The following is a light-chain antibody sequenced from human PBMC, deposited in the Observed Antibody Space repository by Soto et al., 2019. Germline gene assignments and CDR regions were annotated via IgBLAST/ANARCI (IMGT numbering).Light chain of an antibody. CDR1: QSDSSN. V-gene: IGKV3-15*01. J-gene: IGKJ4*01. CDR2: GAS. Sequence: EIVMTQSPATLSVSPGERATLSCRASQSDSSNLAWYQQKPGQAPRLLIYGASTRATGIPARFSGSGSETEFTLTISSLQSEDFAVYYCQQYNNWPPLTFGGGTKVEIK. CDR3: QQYNNWPPLT.